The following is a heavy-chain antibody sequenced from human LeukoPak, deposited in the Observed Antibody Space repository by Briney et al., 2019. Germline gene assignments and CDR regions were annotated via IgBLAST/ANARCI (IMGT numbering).Heavy chain of an antibody. CDR2: IKEGGSAK. Sequence: PGGSLRPSCAAAGLTFSNYWIRWVRQAPGKGLEWVVNIKEGGSAKYHVDSVKGRFTISRDNAKNSLYLQMNSLRAEDTAVYYCATEVYYYMDVWGKGTTVTVSS. CDR1: GLTFSNYW. CDR3: ATEVYYYMDV. V-gene: IGHV3-7*01. J-gene: IGHJ6*03.